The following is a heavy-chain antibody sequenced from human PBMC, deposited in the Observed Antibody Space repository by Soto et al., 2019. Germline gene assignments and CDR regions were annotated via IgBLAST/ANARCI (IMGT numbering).Heavy chain of an antibody. V-gene: IGHV3-21*01. J-gene: IGHJ6*03. CDR2: ISSSSSYI. D-gene: IGHD3-16*02. CDR3: ARDHIGPDESWGSYQHDGSYYMDV. CDR1: GFTFSSYS. Sequence: EVQLVESGGGLVKPGGSLRLSCAASGFTFSSYSMNWVRQAPGKGLEWVSSISSSSSYIYYADSVKGRFTISRDNAKNSLSLQMNSLRAEDTAADYCARDHIGPDESWGSYQHDGSYYMDVWGKGTTVTVSS.